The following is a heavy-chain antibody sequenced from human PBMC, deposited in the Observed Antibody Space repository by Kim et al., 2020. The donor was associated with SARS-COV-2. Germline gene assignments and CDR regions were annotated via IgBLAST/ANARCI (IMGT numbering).Heavy chain of an antibody. D-gene: IGHD2-15*01. J-gene: IGHJ4*02. CDR2: ISSSSSYI. Sequence: GGSLRLSCAASGFTFSSYSMNWVRQAPGKGLEWVSSISSSSSYIYYADSVKGRFTISRDNAKNSLYLQMNSLRAEETAVYYCARDAGYCSGGSCYRPTNFDYWGQGTLVTVSS. V-gene: IGHV3-21*01. CDR3: ARDAGYCSGGSCYRPTNFDY. CDR1: GFTFSSYS.